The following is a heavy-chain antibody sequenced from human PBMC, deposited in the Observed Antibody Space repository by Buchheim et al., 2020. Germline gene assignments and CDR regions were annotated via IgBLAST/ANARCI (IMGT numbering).Heavy chain of an antibody. Sequence: EVQLEESGGGLVQPGGSLRLSCAASGFTLRTYWMHWVSQAPGKGMEWVSRINEDGSFTNYADSVKGRFTISRDNAENTLYLQMTSLRVEDTAMYYCARDLSGSQDYWGQGTL. J-gene: IGHJ4*02. CDR1: GFTLRTYW. V-gene: IGHV3-74*01. D-gene: IGHD1-26*01. CDR3: ARDLSGSQDY. CDR2: INEDGSFT.